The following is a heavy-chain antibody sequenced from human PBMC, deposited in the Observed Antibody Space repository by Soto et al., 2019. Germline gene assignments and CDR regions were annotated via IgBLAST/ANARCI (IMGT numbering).Heavy chain of an antibody. V-gene: IGHV3-23*01. J-gene: IGHJ4*02. CDR1: GYNFGSYT. CDR2: IGGGGIGS. Sequence: GGSLRLSCVASGYNFGSYTMMWVRQAPEKGLEWISTIGGGGIGSYYADSVKGRFTISRDNSKNTLYLQMNSLRAEDTGVYYCAKDPRLELRGVDSWGQGTQATVSS. D-gene: IGHD1-7*01. CDR3: AKDPRLELRGVDS.